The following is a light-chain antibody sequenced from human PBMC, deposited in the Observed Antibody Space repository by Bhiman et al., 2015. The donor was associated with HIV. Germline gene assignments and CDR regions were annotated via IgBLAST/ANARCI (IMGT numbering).Light chain of an antibody. CDR1: SSDVGGYNY. V-gene: IGLV2-14*01. CDR2: DLS. CDR3: CSYAGSRV. J-gene: IGLJ2*01. Sequence: QSAPTQPASVSGSPGQSITISCTGTSSDVGGYNYVSWYQQHPGKAPKLMIYDLSKRPSGVSNRFSGSKSGNTASLTISGLQAEDEADYYCCSYAGSRVFGGGTKLTVL.